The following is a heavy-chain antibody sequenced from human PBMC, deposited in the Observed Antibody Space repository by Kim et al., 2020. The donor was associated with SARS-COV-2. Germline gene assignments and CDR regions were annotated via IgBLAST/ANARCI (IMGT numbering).Heavy chain of an antibody. CDR3: ASNPTYYYDSSGYFQY. J-gene: IGHJ4*02. V-gene: IGHV3-66*02. Sequence: GGSLRLSCAASGFTVSSNYMSWVRQAPGKGLEWVSVIYSGGSTYYADSVKGRFTISRDNSKNTLYLQMNSLRAEDTAVYYCASNPTYYYDSSGYFQYWGQGTLVTVSS. D-gene: IGHD3-22*01. CDR1: GFTVSSNY. CDR2: IYSGGST.